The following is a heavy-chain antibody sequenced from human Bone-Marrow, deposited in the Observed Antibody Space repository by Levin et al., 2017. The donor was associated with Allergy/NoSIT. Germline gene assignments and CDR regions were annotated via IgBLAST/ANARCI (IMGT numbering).Heavy chain of an antibody. J-gene: IGHJ4*02. D-gene: IGHD6-19*01. V-gene: IGHV4-39*01. CDR3: ARRQGAGTEFDY. CDR1: GGSISSSSYY. CDR2: IYYSGST. Sequence: SETLSLTCTVSGGSISSSSYYWGWIRQPPGKGLEWIGSIYYSGSTYYNPSLKSRVTISVDTSKNQFSLKLSSVTAADTAVYYCARRQGAGTEFDYWGQGTLVTVSS.